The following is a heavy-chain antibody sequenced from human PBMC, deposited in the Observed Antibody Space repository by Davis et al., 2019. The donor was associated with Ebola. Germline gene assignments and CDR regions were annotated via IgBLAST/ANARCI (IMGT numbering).Heavy chain of an antibody. CDR2: ISAYNGNT. CDR1: DYTFTSYG. V-gene: IGHV1-18*01. J-gene: IGHJ6*02. Sequence: ASVKVSCKASDYTFTSYGISWVRQAPGQGLEWMGWISAYNGNTNYAQKLQGRVTMTTDTSTSTAYMELRSLRSDDTAVYYCARDVEVVGIAAGSYLYYYYGMDVWGQGTTVTVSS. CDR3: ARDVEVVGIAAGSYLYYYYGMDV. D-gene: IGHD3-10*01.